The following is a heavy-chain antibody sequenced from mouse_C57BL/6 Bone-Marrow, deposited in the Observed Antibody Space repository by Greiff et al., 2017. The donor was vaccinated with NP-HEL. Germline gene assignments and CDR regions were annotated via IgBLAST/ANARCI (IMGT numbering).Heavy chain of an antibody. D-gene: IGHD1-1*01. Sequence: EVKLMESGGGLVQPGGSLKLSCAASGFTFSDYYMYWVRQTPEKRLEWVAYISNGGGSTYYPDTVKGRFTISRDNAKNTLYLQMSRLKSEDTGMYYCARQVTTVVATGGWYFDVWGTGTTVTVSS. V-gene: IGHV5-12*01. CDR1: GFTFSDYY. J-gene: IGHJ1*03. CDR3: ARQVTTVVATGGWYFDV. CDR2: ISNGGGST.